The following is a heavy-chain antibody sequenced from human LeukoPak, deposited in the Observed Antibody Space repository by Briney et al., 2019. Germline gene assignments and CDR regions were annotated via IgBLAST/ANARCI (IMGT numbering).Heavy chain of an antibody. Sequence: SETLSLTCTVSGGSISSYYWSWIRQPAGKGLEWIGRIYTSGSTNYDPSPMSRVTMSVDTSKNQFSLKLSSVTAADTAVYYCARENYDFWSGYHRINWFDPWGQGTLVTVSS. CDR2: IYTSGST. D-gene: IGHD3-3*01. V-gene: IGHV4-4*07. J-gene: IGHJ5*02. CDR3: ARENYDFWSGYHRINWFDP. CDR1: GGSISSYY.